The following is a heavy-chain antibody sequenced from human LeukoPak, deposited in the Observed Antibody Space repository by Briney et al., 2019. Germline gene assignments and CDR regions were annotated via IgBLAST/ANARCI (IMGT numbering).Heavy chain of an antibody. D-gene: IGHD3-10*01. CDR3: ARGTKRYYYGSGNY. CDR2: MNPNSGNT. Sequence: ASVKVSCKASGYTFTSYDINWVRQATGQGLEWMGWMNPNSGNTGYAQKFQGRVTMTRNTSTSTAYMELSSLRSEDTAVYYCARGTKRYYYGSGNYWGQGTLVTVSS. CDR1: GYTFTSYD. V-gene: IGHV1-8*01. J-gene: IGHJ4*02.